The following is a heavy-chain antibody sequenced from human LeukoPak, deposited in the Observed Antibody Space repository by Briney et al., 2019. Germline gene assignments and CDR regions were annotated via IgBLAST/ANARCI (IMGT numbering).Heavy chain of an antibody. Sequence: PSETLSLTCTVSGGSISSGGYYWSWIRQHPGKGLEWIGYIYYSGSTYYNPSLKSRVTISVDTSKNQFSLKLSSVTAADTAVYYCATYHSSKWYYYDMDVWGQGTTVTVSS. V-gene: IGHV4-31*03. J-gene: IGHJ6*02. CDR1: GGSISSGGYY. CDR2: IYYSGST. D-gene: IGHD2-2*01. CDR3: ATYHSSKWYYYDMDV.